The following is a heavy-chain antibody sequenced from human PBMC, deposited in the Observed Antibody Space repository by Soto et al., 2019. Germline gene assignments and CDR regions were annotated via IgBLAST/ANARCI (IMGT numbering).Heavy chain of an antibody. J-gene: IGHJ6*02. D-gene: IGHD1-26*01. CDR3: AKDWTWEQQISGMNV. Sequence: QERVVESGGGEVQPGTSLRLSCGASDFSFRNYGMHWVRQAPGKGLEWVADISYDGRKKYYAESVKGRFTISRDNSKNTVYLQMNSLRTEDTAVYYCAKDWTWEQQISGMNVWGQGTTVTVSS. CDR1: DFSFRNYG. V-gene: IGHV3-30*18. CDR2: ISYDGRKK.